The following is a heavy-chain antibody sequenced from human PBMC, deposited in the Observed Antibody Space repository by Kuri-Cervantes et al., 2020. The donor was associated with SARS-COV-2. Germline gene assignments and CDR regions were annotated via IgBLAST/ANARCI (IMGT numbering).Heavy chain of an antibody. V-gene: IGHV4-34*01. Sequence: SETLSLTCAVYGGSFSGYYWSWIRQPPGKGLEWIWEINHSGSTNYNPSLKSRVTISVDTSKNQFSLKLSSVTAADTAVYYCARLSTVTDNYGMDVWGQGTTVTVSS. D-gene: IGHD4-17*01. CDR3: ARLSTVTDNYGMDV. J-gene: IGHJ6*02. CDR1: GGSFSGYY. CDR2: INHSGST.